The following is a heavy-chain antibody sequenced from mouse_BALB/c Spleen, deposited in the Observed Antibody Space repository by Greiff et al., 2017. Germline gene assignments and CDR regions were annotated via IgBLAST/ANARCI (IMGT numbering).Heavy chain of an antibody. J-gene: IGHJ3*01. Sequence: QVQLKQSGAELMKPGASVKISCKATGYTFSSYWIEWVKQRPGHGLEWIGEILPGSGSTNYNEKFKGKATFTADTSSNTAYMQLSSLTSEDSAVYYCASKLFAYWGQGTLVTVSA. CDR2: ILPGSGST. V-gene: IGHV1-9*01. CDR3: ASKLFAY. CDR1: GYTFSSYW.